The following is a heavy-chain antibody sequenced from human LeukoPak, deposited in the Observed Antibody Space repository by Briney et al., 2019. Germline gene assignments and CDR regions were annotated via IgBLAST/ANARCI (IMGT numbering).Heavy chain of an antibody. Sequence: PGGSLRLSCAASGFTFSSYAMHWVRQAPGKGLEWVAVISYDGSNKYYADSVKGRFTISRDNSKNTLYLQMNSLRAEDTAVYYCARDHAKQQLVGLDYWGQGTLVTVSS. V-gene: IGHV3-30-3*01. CDR3: ARDHAKQQLVGLDY. CDR2: ISYDGSNK. J-gene: IGHJ4*02. CDR1: GFTFSSYA. D-gene: IGHD6-13*01.